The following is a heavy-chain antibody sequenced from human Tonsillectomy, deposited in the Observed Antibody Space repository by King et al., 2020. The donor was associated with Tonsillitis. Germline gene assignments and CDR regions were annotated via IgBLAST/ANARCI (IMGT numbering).Heavy chain of an antibody. Sequence: VQLVESGGGVVQPGGSLRLSCAASGFTFSSYGMHWVRQAPGKGLEWVAFIRYDGSNKYYADSVKGRFTLSRDNSKNTLYLQMNSLRAEDTAVYYCAKDEVVWGFSGYELYYWGQGTLVTVSS. V-gene: IGHV3-30*02. CDR2: IRYDGSNK. J-gene: IGHJ4*02. CDR3: AKDEVVWGFSGYELYY. D-gene: IGHD5-12*01. CDR1: GFTFSSYG.